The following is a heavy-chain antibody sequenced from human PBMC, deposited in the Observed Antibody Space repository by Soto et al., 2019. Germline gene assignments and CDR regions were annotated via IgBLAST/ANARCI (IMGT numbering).Heavy chain of an antibody. J-gene: IGHJ3*02. CDR2: MNPNSGNT. Sequence: QVQLVQSGAEVKKPGASVKVSCKASGYTFTSYEINWVRQATGQGLEWMEWMNPNSGNTGYAQKFQDTVIMTRNTAIRRAYMEVSCLSSEDTAVYYCVSSARNYDFWSGYSFDIWGQGTMVTVSS. CDR1: GYTFTSYE. D-gene: IGHD3-3*01. V-gene: IGHV1-8*01. CDR3: VSSARNYDFWSGYSFDI.